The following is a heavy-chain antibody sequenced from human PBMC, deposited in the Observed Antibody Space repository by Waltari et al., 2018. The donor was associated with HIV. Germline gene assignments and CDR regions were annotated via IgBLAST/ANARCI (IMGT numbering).Heavy chain of an antibody. CDR3: ARGRWCSGGSCYSADY. CDR1: GYTFTSYE. J-gene: IGHJ4*02. CDR2: MNPNSGNT. Sequence: QVQLVQSGAEVKKPGASVKVSCKASGYTFTSYEINWVRQAPGQGLEWMGWMNPNSGNTGYAQKFQGRVTMTRNTSISTAYMELSSLRSEDTAVYYCARGRWCSGGSCYSADYWGQGTLVTVSS. D-gene: IGHD2-15*01. V-gene: IGHV1-8*01.